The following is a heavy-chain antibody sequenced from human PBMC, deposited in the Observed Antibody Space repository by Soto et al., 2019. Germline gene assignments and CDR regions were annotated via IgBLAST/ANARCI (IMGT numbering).Heavy chain of an antibody. V-gene: IGHV3-30-3*01. J-gene: IGHJ4*02. Sequence: QVQLVESGGGVVQPGRSLRLSCAASGFTFSSYAMHWVRQAPGKGLERVAVISDDGSNKYYADSVKGRFTISRDNSKNTLYLQMNSLRAEDTAVYYCARASGIMITFGGVGPLDYWGQGTLVTVSS. CDR3: ARASGIMITFGGVGPLDY. CDR2: ISDDGSNK. CDR1: GFTFSSYA. D-gene: IGHD3-16*01.